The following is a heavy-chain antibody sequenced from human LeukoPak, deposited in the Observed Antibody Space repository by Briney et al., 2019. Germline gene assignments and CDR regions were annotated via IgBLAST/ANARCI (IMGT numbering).Heavy chain of an antibody. CDR1: GFTFSSYA. V-gene: IGHV3-23*01. D-gene: IGHD2-15*01. CDR3: AKLDCSGSSCYQFDC. J-gene: IGHJ4*02. CDR2: ITNGGGTT. Sequence: GGSLRLSCAASGFTFSSYAMSWVRQAPGKGLEWVSAITNGGGTTYYADSVKGRFTISRDNSKNTLYFQMNSLRAEDTAVYYCAKLDCSGSSCYQFDCWGQGTLVTVSS.